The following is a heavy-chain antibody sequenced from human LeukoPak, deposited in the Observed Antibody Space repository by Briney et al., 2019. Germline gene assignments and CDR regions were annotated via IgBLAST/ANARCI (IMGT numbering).Heavy chain of an antibody. CDR1: GFTFSTYW. V-gene: IGHV3-7*01. D-gene: IGHD3-10*01. J-gene: IGHJ4*02. Sequence: GGSLRLSCAASGFTFSTYWMAWVRQAPGKGLEWVANIKYDGSEEYYVDSVKGRFTISRDNAKNSLYLQMNSLRDEDTAVYFCARDGYYGSGSYYLWGQGTLVTVSS. CDR2: IKYDGSEE. CDR3: ARDGYYGSGSYYL.